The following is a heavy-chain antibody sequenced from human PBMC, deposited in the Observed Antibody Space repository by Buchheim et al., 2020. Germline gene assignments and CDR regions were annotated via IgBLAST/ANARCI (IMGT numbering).Heavy chain of an antibody. V-gene: IGHV4-61*02. CDR1: GGSISSGSYY. D-gene: IGHD6-13*01. CDR2: IYTSVST. CDR3: ASTGIAAAGTRGMDV. Sequence: QVQLQESGPGLVKPSQTLSLTCTVSGGSISSGSYYCSWIRQPAGKGLEWIGRIYTSVSTNYNPSLKSRVTIYVDTSKNQFSLKLSSVTAADTAVYYCASTGIAAAGTRGMDVWGQGTT. J-gene: IGHJ6*02.